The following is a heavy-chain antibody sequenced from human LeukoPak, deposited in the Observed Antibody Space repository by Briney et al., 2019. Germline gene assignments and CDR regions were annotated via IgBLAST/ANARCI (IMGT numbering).Heavy chain of an antibody. D-gene: IGHD6-19*01. Sequence: PGESLKISCVASVFNFSNYAMHWVRQAPRKGMEWVAVISYDGSEKYYAESVKGRFTISRDNSKNTLSLQMSSLKAEDTAVFYCARSGSSGWFYYYYNSMDVWGKGTTVTV. CDR2: ISYDGSEK. CDR3: ARSGSSGWFYYYYNSMDV. J-gene: IGHJ6*03. V-gene: IGHV3-30*04. CDR1: VFNFSNYA.